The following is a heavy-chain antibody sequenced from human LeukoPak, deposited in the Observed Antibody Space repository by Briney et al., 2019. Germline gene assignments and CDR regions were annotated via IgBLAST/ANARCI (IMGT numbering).Heavy chain of an antibody. J-gene: IGHJ4*02. CDR1: GGSLTTSTYY. Sequence: KSSETLSLTCTVSGGSLTTSTYYWGWIRQPPGKGLEWIGSVYYSGSTHYNPSLKSRLTISIDTSKNQFSLSLSSMTAADTAVYYCARQRAPYSSSSGDLYYFDYWGQGTLVTVSS. CDR2: VYYSGST. D-gene: IGHD6-6*01. V-gene: IGHV4-39*01. CDR3: ARQRAPYSSSSGDLYYFDY.